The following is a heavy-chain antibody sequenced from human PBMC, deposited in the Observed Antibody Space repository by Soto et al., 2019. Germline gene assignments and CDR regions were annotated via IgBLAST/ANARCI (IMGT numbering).Heavy chain of an antibody. CDR3: AREGSAATHWFDP. D-gene: IGHD2-15*01. CDR2: IIPILGIA. V-gene: IGHV1-69*08. J-gene: IGHJ5*02. CDR1: GGTFSSYT. Sequence: QVQLVQSGAEVKKPGSSVKVSCKASGGTFSSYTISWVRQAPGQGLEWMGRIIPILGIANYAQKFQGRVTITADKSTSTAYMELSSLRSEDTAVYYCAREGSAATHWFDPWGNGTLVTVSS.